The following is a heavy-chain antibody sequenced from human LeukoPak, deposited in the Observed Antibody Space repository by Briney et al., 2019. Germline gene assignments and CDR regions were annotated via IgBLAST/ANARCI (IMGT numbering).Heavy chain of an antibody. CDR2: ISGSGGST. Sequence: GSLRLSCAASGFTFSSYAMSWVRQTPGKGLEWVSGISGSGGSTYYADSVKGRFTVSRDNSKNTLYLQLNSLRAEDTAVYYCAKVSSTLWFGELYFDYWGQGTLVTVSS. V-gene: IGHV3-23*01. CDR1: GFTFSSYA. CDR3: AKVSSTLWFGELYFDY. J-gene: IGHJ4*02. D-gene: IGHD3-10*01.